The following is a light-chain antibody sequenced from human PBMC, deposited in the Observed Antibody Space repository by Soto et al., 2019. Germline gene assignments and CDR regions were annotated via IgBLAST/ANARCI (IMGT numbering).Light chain of an antibody. CDR3: QQYVNWPYT. CDR2: ATS. CDR1: QSVSSS. V-gene: IGKV3-15*01. Sequence: EIVMTQSPATLSVFPGERATLSCRASQSVSSSLAWYQQNPGQPPRLLIYATSTRATGIPARFSGSGSGTEFTLTISGLQSEDFAVYYCQQYVNWPYTFGQGTKLEI. J-gene: IGKJ2*01.